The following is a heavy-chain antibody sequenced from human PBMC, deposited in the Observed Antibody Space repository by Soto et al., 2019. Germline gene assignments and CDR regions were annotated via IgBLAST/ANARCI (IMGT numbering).Heavy chain of an antibody. D-gene: IGHD3-10*01. V-gene: IGHV3-15*01. CDR3: ITAPLR. CDR2: IRSQGDGGTA. J-gene: IGHJ4*02. CDR1: GFTFSNAW. Sequence: QLVESGGGFVKPGMSLRLTCAASGFTFSNAWMTWVRQAPGKGLERVGLIRSQGDGGTADYAPPVRGRFTISRDDSXXXXXXXXXXXXXXDTAVYYCITAPLRWGRGTLVTVSS.